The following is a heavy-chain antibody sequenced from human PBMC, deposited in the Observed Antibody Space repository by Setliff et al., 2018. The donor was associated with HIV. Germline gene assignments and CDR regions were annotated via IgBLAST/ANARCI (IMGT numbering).Heavy chain of an antibody. Sequence: PSETLSLTFSVSGGSISSYYWSWIRQPPGKGLEWIGYIYYSGSTNYSPSLKSRVTISEDTSKNQIYLNLSSMTTADTAVYYCVGGYNFDYWGHGTLVTAPQ. CDR2: IYYSGST. D-gene: IGHD1-26*01. J-gene: IGHJ5*01. CDR3: VGGYNFDY. V-gene: IGHV4-59*01. CDR1: GGSISSYY.